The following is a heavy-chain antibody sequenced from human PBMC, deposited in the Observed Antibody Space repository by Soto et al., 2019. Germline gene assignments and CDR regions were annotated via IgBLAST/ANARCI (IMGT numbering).Heavy chain of an antibody. D-gene: IGHD2-2*02. CDR2: IDPSDSYT. CDR1: GYSFTRYL. V-gene: IGHV5-10-1*01. Sequence: GESLKLSCTGSGYSFTRYLISWVRQMPGKGLEWMGRIDPSDSYTNYSPSFQGHVTISADKSISTAYLQWSSLKASDTAMYYCARHLRYCSSTSCFTLDYWGQGTLVTLL. J-gene: IGHJ4*02. CDR3: ARHLRYCSSTSCFTLDY.